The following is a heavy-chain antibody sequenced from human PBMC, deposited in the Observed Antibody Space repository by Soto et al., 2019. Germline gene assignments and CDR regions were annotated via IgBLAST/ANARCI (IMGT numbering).Heavy chain of an antibody. V-gene: IGHV3-64D*06. Sequence: GGSLRLSCSASGFTFSIYAMHWVRQAPGKGLEYVSSISTNGGSTDYADSVKGRFTISRDNSKNTVYLQMSSLRVEDTAVYYCVKGYYYYDRSRYYPFDFCGPGTLLTVSS. J-gene: IGHJ4*02. D-gene: IGHD3-22*01. CDR3: VKGYYYYDRSRYYPFDF. CDR2: ISTNGGST. CDR1: GFTFSIYA.